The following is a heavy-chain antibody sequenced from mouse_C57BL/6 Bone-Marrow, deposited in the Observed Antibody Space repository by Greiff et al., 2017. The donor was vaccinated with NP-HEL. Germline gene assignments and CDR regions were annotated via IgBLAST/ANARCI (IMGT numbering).Heavy chain of an antibody. CDR1: GYTFTDYY. V-gene: IGHV1-26*01. Sequence: VQLQQSGAELVKPGASVKISCKASGYTFTDYYMNWVKQSHGKSLEWIGDINPNNGGTSYNQKFKGKATLTVDKSSSTAYMELRSLTSEDSAVYYCARLWGYFDYWGQGTTLTVSS. J-gene: IGHJ2*01. CDR2: INPNNGGT. D-gene: IGHD1-1*02. CDR3: ARLWGYFDY.